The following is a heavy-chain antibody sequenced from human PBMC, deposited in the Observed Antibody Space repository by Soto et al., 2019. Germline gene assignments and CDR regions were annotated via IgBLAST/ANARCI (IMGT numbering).Heavy chain of an antibody. Sequence: GAPVKVSWKAPGYTLTSYYMHLVRQAPGQRPDWMGIINPSGGSTNYAQKFQGRVTMTRDTSTSTVYMELSSLRSEDTAVYYCARNLEQQLPNHYYYYGMDVWGQGTKVTVSS. CDR2: INPSGGST. V-gene: IGHV1-46*03. CDR3: ARNLEQQLPNHYYYYGMDV. J-gene: IGHJ6*02. CDR1: GYTLTSYY. D-gene: IGHD6-13*01.